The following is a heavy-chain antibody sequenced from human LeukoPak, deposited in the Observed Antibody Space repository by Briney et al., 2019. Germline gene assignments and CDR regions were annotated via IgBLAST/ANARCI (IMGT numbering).Heavy chain of an antibody. D-gene: IGHD6-19*01. CDR1: GYTFTGYY. J-gene: IGHJ3*02. CDR2: INSKSGGT. CDR3: ARPKNSGWTWDAFDI. Sequence: ASVKVSCKASGYTFTGYYMHWVRQAPGQGLEWMGWINSKSGGTNFAQKFQGRVTMARDTSISTAYMELSSLRSDDTAVYYCARPKNSGWTWDAFDIWGQGTVVTVSS. V-gene: IGHV1-2*02.